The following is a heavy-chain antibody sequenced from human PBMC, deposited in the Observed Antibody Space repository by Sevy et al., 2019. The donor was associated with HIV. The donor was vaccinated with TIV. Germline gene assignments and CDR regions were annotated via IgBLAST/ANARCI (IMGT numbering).Heavy chain of an antibody. V-gene: IGHV3-49*04. CDR3: IRGRLLGYTAMVPDY. J-gene: IGHJ4*02. Sequence: GGSLRLSCTTAGFTLGDYAMSWVRQAPGKGLEWIALMRSKAFTGTTEYAASVKGRFTISTDDSKASAHLQMNSLRTDDTGVYYCIRGRLLGYTAMVPDYWGQGTLVTVSS. CDR1: GFTLGDYA. D-gene: IGHD5-18*01. CDR2: MRSKAFTGTT.